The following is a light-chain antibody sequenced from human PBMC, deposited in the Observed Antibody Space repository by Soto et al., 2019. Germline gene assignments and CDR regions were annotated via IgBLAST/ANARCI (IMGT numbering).Light chain of an antibody. CDR1: SSDVGGYNY. V-gene: IGLV2-8*01. CDR3: SSYAGSKV. CDR2: EVS. Sequence: QSALTQPPSASGSPGQSVTISCTGTSSDVGGYNYVSWYQQHPGKAPKLMIYEVSKRPSGVPDRFSGSKSGNTASLTVSGLKAEDEADYYCSSYAGSKVFATGTKVT. J-gene: IGLJ1*01.